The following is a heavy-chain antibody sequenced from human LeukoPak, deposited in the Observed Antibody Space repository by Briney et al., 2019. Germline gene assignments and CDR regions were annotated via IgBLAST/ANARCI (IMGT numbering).Heavy chain of an antibody. CDR2: IYHSGTT. D-gene: IGHD6-19*01. V-gene: IGHV4-38-2*01. J-gene: IGHJ4*02. Sequence: MPAETLSLTCAVSGYSVSSGYYWGWIRQPPGKGLEWIGIIYHSGTTYYNPSLTSRVTISVDTSKTQFSLKLSSVTAADTAVYYCARKIAVAGIIDYWGQGTLVTVSS. CDR1: GYSVSSGYY. CDR3: ARKIAVAGIIDY.